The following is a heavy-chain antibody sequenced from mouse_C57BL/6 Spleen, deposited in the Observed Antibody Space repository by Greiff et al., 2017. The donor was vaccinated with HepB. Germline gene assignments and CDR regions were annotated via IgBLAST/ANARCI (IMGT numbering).Heavy chain of an antibody. D-gene: IGHD1-1*01. J-gene: IGHJ3*01. CDR2: ISDGGSYT. Sequence: EVKLMESGGGLVKPGGSLKLSCAASGFTFSSYAMSWVRQTPEKRLEWVATISDGGSYTYYPNNVKGRFTISRDNAKNSLYLQMSHLKSEDAAMYYCASRYGSGYGFAYWGQGILVTVSA. V-gene: IGHV5-4*03. CDR1: GFTFSSYA. CDR3: ASRYGSGYGFAY.